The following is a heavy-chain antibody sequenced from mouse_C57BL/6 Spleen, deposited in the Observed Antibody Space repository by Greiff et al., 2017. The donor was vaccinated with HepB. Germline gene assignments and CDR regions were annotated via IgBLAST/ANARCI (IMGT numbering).Heavy chain of an antibody. J-gene: IGHJ3*01. CDR2: IDPETGGT. CDR3: TREAYYSNYVGFAY. CDR1: GYTFTDYE. V-gene: IGHV1-15*01. Sequence: VQLQQSGAELVRPGASVTLSCKASGYTFTDYEMHWVKQTPVHGLEWIGAIDPETGGTAYNQKFKGKAILTADKSSSTAYMELRSLTSEDSAVYYCTREAYYSNYVGFAYWGQGTLVTVSA. D-gene: IGHD2-5*01.